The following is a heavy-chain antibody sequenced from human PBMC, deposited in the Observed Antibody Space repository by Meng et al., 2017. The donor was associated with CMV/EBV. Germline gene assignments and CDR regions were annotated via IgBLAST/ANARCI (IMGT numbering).Heavy chain of an antibody. J-gene: IGHJ6*02. Sequence: GESLKISCAASGFTFSDYYMSWIRQAPGKGLEWVSYISSSGSTIYYADSVKGRFTISRDNAKNSLYLQMNSLRAEDTAVYYRARGEGYYYYYGMDVWGQGTTVTVSS. V-gene: IGHV3-11*01. CDR1: GFTFSDYY. CDR3: ARGEGYYYYYGMDV. CDR2: ISSSGSTI.